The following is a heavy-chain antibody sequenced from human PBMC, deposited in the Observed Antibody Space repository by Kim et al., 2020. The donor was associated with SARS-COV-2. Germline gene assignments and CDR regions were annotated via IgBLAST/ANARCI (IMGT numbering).Heavy chain of an antibody. Sequence: SETLSLTCTVSGGSISSYYWSWIRQPPGKGLEWIGYIYYSGSTNYNPSLKSRVTISVDTSKNQFSLKLSSVTAADTAVYYCARDWVDTAMVAGYYYYYGMDVWGQGTTVTVSS. D-gene: IGHD5-18*01. CDR2: IYYSGST. V-gene: IGHV4-59*01. CDR1: GGSISSYY. CDR3: ARDWVDTAMVAGYYYYYGMDV. J-gene: IGHJ6*02.